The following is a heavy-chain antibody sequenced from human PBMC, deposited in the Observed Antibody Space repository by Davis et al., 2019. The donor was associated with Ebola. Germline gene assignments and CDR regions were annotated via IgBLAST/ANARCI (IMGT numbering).Heavy chain of an antibody. Sequence: GGSLRLSCAASGFTFDDYGMSWVRQAPGKGLEWVSAISGSGGSTYYADSVKGRFTISRDNSKNTLYLQMNSLRAEDTAVYYCAKEFWGWYFQHWGQGTLVTVSS. CDR2: ISGSGGST. J-gene: IGHJ1*01. CDR1: GFTFDDYG. CDR3: AKEFWGWYFQH. D-gene: IGHD3-16*01. V-gene: IGHV3-23*01.